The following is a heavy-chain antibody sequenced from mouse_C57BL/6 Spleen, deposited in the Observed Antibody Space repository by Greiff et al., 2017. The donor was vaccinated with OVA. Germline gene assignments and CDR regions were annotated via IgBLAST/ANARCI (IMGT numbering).Heavy chain of an antibody. D-gene: IGHD2-3*01. V-gene: IGHV1-82*01. J-gene: IGHJ2*01. Sequence: VKLMESGPELVKPGASVKISCKASGYAFSSSWMNWVKQRPGKGLEWIGRIYPGDGDTNYNGKFKGKATLTADKSSSTAYMQLSSLTSEDSAVYFCARSGGWLLRFDYWGQGTTLTVSS. CDR2: IYPGDGDT. CDR1: GYAFSSSW. CDR3: ARSGGWLLRFDY.